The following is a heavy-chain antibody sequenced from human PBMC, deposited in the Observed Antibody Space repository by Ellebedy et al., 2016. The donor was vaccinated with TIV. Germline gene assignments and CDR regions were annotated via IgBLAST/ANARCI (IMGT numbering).Heavy chain of an antibody. CDR1: GGTFSSYA. D-gene: IGHD3-3*01. CDR3: ARGITIFGVVIQSYYYYYGMDV. Sequence: SVKVSCXASGGTFSSYAISWVRQAPGQGLEWMGGIIPIFGTANYAQKFQGRATITADESTSTAYMELSSLRSEDTAVYYCARGITIFGVVIQSYYYYYGMDVWGQGTTVTVSS. J-gene: IGHJ6*02. CDR2: IIPIFGTA. V-gene: IGHV1-69*13.